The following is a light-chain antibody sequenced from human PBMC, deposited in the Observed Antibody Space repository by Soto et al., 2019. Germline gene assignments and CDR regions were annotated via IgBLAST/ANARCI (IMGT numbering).Light chain of an antibody. Sequence: QSLLTQPASVSGSRGQSITIACTGTISDVGGYNYVSWYQQHPGKAPKLMIYEVSNRPSGVSNRFSGSKSGNTASLTISGLQAEDEADYYCRSYTSSSTAVFGTGTKVTVL. CDR2: EVS. J-gene: IGLJ1*01. CDR3: RSYTSSSTAV. V-gene: IGLV2-14*01. CDR1: ISDVGGYNY.